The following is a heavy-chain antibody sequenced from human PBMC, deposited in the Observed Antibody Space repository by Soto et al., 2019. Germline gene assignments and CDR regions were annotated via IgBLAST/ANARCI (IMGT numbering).Heavy chain of an antibody. D-gene: IGHD2-15*01. Sequence: QITLEETGPTLVKPTQTLTLTCTFSGFSLTTGRVGVGWIRQPPGKALEWLAVIHWNDDNHYSPSLKSRLTITKDPSKNQAVLTLTNMDPVDTATYYCTHRLVGSGQGYWGQGTLVTVSS. V-gene: IGHV2-5*01. CDR2: IHWNDDN. J-gene: IGHJ4*02. CDR1: GFSLTTGRVG. CDR3: THRLVGSGQGY.